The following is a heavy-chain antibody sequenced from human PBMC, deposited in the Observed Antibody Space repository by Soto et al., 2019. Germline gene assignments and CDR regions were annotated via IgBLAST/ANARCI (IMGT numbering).Heavy chain of an antibody. V-gene: IGHV3-33*01. CDR2: IWYDGSNK. D-gene: IGHD6-19*01. CDR1: GFTFSSYG. Sequence: GGSLRLSCAASGFTFSSYGMHWVRQAPGKGLEWVAVIWYDGSNKYYADSVKGRFTISRENSKNTLYLQMNSLRAEDTAVYYCARDSEEAVAGRDLGSPDYWGQGTLVTVSS. J-gene: IGHJ4*02. CDR3: ARDSEEAVAGRDLGSPDY.